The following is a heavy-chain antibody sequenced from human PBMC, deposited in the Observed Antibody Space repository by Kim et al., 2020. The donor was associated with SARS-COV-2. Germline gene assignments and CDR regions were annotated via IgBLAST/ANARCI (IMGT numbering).Heavy chain of an antibody. Sequence: SETLSLTCTVSGGSISSSSYYWGWIRQPPGKGLEWIGSIYYSGSTYYNPSLKSRVTISVDTSKNQFSLKLSSVTAADTAVYYCARLAAYYDILTGYSRTDAFDIWGQGTMVTVSS. CDR3: ARLAAYYDILTGYSRTDAFDI. V-gene: IGHV4-39*01. CDR2: IYYSGST. D-gene: IGHD3-9*01. J-gene: IGHJ3*02. CDR1: GGSISSSSYY.